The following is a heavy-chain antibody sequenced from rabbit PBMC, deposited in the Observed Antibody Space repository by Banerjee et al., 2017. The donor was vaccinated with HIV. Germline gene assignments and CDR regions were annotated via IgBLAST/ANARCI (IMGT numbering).Heavy chain of an antibody. CDR1: GFDFSSNA. CDR3: ARDDFAVSYIYTIYAFSL. V-gene: IGHV1S45*01. D-gene: IGHD4-2*01. J-gene: IGHJ4*01. Sequence: QEQLEESGGGLVQPEGSLTLTCTASGFDFSSNAMCWVRQAPGKGLEWIACIYAGSSGSTYYASWAKGRFTISKTSSTTATLQMTSLTAADTATYFCARDDFAVSYIYTIYAFSLWGPGTLVTVS. CDR2: IYAGSSGST.